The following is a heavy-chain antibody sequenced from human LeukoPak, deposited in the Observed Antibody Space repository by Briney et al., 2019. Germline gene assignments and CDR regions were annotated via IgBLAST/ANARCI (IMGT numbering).Heavy chain of an antibody. D-gene: IGHD6-13*01. V-gene: IGHV3-30*02. CDR1: GFTFSSYG. CDR3: ARSLDPYSLSCPDY. Sequence: GGSLRLSCAASGFTFSSYGMYWVRQTPGKGLEWVAFIRYDGSYKDYADSVTGRFSISRDNSKNTLYLQMNSLRAEDTAVYYCARSLDPYSLSCPDYWGQGTLVTVSS. CDR2: IRYDGSYK. J-gene: IGHJ4*02.